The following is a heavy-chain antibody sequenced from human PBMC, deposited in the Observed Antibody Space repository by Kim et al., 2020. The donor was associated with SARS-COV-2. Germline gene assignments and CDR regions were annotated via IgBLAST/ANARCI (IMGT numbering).Heavy chain of an antibody. V-gene: IGHV4-59*13. CDR2: VSDTGRNT. CDR3: ARDAGLGKGDWFDP. CDR1: GGSSNNFF. D-gene: IGHD3-16*01. J-gene: IGHJ5*02. Sequence: SETLSLTCNVSGGSSNNFFWSWIRQSPGGGLEWNAFVSDTGRNTMYNPSLTSRVSISLDTSNKQLSLNLKSVTAADTGIYYCARDAGLGKGDWFDPWGQGTLVTVSS.